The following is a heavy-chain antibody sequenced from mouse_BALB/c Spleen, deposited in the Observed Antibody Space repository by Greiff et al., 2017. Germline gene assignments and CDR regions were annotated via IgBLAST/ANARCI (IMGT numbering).Heavy chain of an antibody. J-gene: IGHJ4*01. CDR3: ARPGYYYGSSYGDY. CDR2: INPDSSTI. V-gene: IGHV4-1*02. CDR1: GFDFSRYW. D-gene: IGHD1-1*01. Sequence: EVKLMESGGGLVQPGGSLKLSCAASGFDFSRYWMSWVRQAPGKGLEWIGEINPDSSTINYTPSLKDKFIISRDNAKNTLYLQMSKVRSEDTALYYCARPGYYYGSSYGDYWGQGTSVTVSS.